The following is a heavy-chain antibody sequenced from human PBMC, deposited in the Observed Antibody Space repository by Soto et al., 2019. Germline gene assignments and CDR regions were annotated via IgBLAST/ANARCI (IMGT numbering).Heavy chain of an antibody. CDR1: GFSLSTSGVG. CDR2: IYWDDDK. Sequence: QITLKESGPTLVKPTQTLTLTCTFSGFSLSTSGVGVGWIRQPPGKALEWLALIYWDDDKRYSPSLTSRLTITKDTSKNQVVLTMNNMDPVDTATYYCAHVLGDYPHCDYWGQGTLVTVSS. J-gene: IGHJ4*02. V-gene: IGHV2-5*02. CDR3: AHVLGDYPHCDY. D-gene: IGHD4-17*01.